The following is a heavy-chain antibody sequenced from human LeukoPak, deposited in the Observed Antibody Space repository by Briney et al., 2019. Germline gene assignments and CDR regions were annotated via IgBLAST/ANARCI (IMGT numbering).Heavy chain of an antibody. J-gene: IGHJ4*02. CDR1: GYTFTGYY. CDR3: AREALRFLEWFSPNDY. D-gene: IGHD3-3*01. V-gene: IGHV1-2*02. CDR2: INPNSGGT. Sequence: SVKVSCKASGYTFTGYYMHWVRQAPGQGLEWMGWINPNSGGTNYAQKFQGRVTMTRDTSISTAYMELSRLRSDDTAVYYCAREALRFLEWFSPNDYWGQGTLVTVSS.